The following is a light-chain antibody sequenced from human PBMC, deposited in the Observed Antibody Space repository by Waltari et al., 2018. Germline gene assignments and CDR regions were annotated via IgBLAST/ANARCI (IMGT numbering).Light chain of an antibody. J-gene: IGKJ4*01. V-gene: IGKV3-11*01. CDR2: DAF. CDR1: QNIDIY. Sequence: EIVLTQSPATLSLSPGERATLSCRASQNIDIYLAWYQQRPGQAPRLLIYDAFYRATGIQARCSGSESGTDFTLTISILEPEYFAVYSCQQRNSWPLSFGGGTKVEFK. CDR3: QQRNSWPLS.